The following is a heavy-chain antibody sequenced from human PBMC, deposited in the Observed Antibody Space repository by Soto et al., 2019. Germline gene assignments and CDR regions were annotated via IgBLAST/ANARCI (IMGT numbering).Heavy chain of an antibody. J-gene: IGHJ4*02. V-gene: IGHV3-23*01. CDR3: AKGSSGLRFLEGLSPHDC. Sequence: GGSLRLSCAASRCTFSSYAMSWVRQAPGKGLEWVSAISRIGSSTYYADSVKGRFTISRDNSKNTLYLQMNSLRAEDTAVYFWAKGSSGLRFLEGLSPHDCWGRGTLVT. D-gene: IGHD3-3*01. CDR2: ISRIGSST. CDR1: RCTFSSYA.